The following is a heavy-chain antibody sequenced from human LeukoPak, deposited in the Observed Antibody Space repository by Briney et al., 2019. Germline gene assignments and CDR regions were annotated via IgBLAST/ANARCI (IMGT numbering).Heavy chain of an antibody. J-gene: IGHJ6*02. Sequence: PSETLSLTCAVSGDSISGYYWSWIRQPPGKGLEWIGYIFYSGRTNYNPSLKSRVTISEDTSKNQFSLTLNSVTAADTAVYFCARCSSYHYYGMDAWGQGTTVTVSS. CDR3: ARCSSYHYYGMDA. V-gene: IGHV4-59*08. D-gene: IGHD6-13*01. CDR1: GDSISGYY. CDR2: IFYSGRT.